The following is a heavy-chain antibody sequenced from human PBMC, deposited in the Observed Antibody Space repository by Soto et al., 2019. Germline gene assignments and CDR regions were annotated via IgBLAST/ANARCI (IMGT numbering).Heavy chain of an antibody. CDR1: GGSISSSTYY. D-gene: IGHD2-15*01. Sequence: LQLQESGPGLVKPSETLSLTCTVSGGSISSSTYYWGWIRQPPGKGLEWIGMIYYSGTTYYNPSLKSRVTISVDTSKNQFSLKLSYVTAADTAVYYCARRRGHCTGGSCYSDFDSWGQGTLVTVSS. CDR3: ARRRGHCTGGSCYSDFDS. J-gene: IGHJ4*02. V-gene: IGHV4-39*01. CDR2: IYYSGTT.